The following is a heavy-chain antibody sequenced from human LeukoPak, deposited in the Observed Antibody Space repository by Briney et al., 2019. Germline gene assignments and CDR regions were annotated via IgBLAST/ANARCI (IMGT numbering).Heavy chain of an antibody. J-gene: IGHJ1*01. CDR2: FNGDGSSI. V-gene: IGHV3-74*01. CDR1: DFTFRRSG. D-gene: IGHD3-22*01. CDR3: ARDYDSSGYYSFQH. Sequence: GGPLRSSGEASDFTFRRSGMNWVRKAQGRGLVWFYRFNGDGSSIRYADSVKGRFTNSRDNAKNTLYLQMNSLRAEDTAVYYCARDYDSSGYYSFQHWGQGTLVTVSS.